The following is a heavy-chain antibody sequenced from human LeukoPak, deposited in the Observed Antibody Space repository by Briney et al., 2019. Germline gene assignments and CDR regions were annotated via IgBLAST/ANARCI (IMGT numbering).Heavy chain of an antibody. CDR3: ARASGSYSF. D-gene: IGHD1-26*01. J-gene: IGHJ4*02. Sequence: ASVKVSCKASGGTFSSYAISWLRQATGQGLEWMGWMNPNSGNTGYAQKFQGRVTMTRNTSISTAYMELSSLRSEDTAVYNCARASGSYSFWGQGTLVTVSS. CDR1: GGTFSSYA. V-gene: IGHV1-8*02. CDR2: MNPNSGNT.